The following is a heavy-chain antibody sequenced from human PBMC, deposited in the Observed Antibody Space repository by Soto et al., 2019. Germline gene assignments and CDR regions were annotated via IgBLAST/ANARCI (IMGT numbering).Heavy chain of an antibody. CDR1: GGSISSGDYY. CDR3: ARDSGIGIFGPNFQGYYYGMDV. V-gene: IGHV4-30-4*01. D-gene: IGHD3-3*01. Sequence: SETLSLTCTVSGGSISSGDYYWSWIRQPPGKGLEWIGYIYYSGSTYYNPSLKSRVTISVDTSKNQFSLKLSSVTAADTAVYYCARDSGIGIFGPNFQGYYYGMDVWGQGTTVTVSS. J-gene: IGHJ6*02. CDR2: IYYSGST.